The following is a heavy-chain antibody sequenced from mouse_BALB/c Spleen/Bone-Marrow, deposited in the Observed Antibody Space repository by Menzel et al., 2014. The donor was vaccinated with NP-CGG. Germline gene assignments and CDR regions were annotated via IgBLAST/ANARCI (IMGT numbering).Heavy chain of an antibody. CDR1: GFSLSRYS. CDR3: ARNLRDPFAY. J-gene: IGHJ3*01. V-gene: IGHV2-6-4*01. CDR2: IWGGGST. Sequence: LQESGPGLVAPSQSLSITCAVSGFSLSRYSIHWIRQPPGNGLEWLGMIWGGGSTDYNSALKSRLSISKDNSKSQVFLKMNRLQTDDTAIYYCARNLRDPFAYWGQGTLVTVSA.